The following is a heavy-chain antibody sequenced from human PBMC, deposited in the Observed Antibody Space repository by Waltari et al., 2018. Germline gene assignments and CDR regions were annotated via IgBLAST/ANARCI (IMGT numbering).Heavy chain of an antibody. Sequence: QVQLQESGPGLVKPSQTLSLTCTVSGGSISSGSYYWSWIRQPAGKGLEWIGRIYTSGSTKYNPSLKSRVTISVDTSKNQCSLKLSSVTAADTAVYYCARDPGYSSSDRDYWGQGTLVTVSS. CDR2: IYTSGST. CDR1: GGSISSGSYY. CDR3: ARDPGYSSSDRDY. J-gene: IGHJ4*02. V-gene: IGHV4-61*02. D-gene: IGHD6-6*01.